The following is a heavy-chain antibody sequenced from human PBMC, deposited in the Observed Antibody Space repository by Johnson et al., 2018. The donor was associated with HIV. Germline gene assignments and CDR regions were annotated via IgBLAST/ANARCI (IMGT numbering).Heavy chain of an antibody. Sequence: VQLVESGGGSVQPGGFLRLSCAASGFSFSNYWMSWVRQAPGKGLEWVANIKEDGSEEYYVDSMEGRFTISRDNAKNSLYLQMDNLRIEDTAMYSCARDGVYSSPWDAFDIWGQGTMVTVSS. CDR1: GFSFSNYW. CDR3: ARDGVYSSPWDAFDI. J-gene: IGHJ3*02. D-gene: IGHD6-19*01. CDR2: IKEDGSEE. V-gene: IGHV3-7*05.